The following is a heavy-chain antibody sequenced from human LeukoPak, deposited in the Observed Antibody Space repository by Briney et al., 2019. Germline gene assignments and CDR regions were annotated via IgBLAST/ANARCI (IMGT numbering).Heavy chain of an antibody. V-gene: IGHV3-13*05. CDR2: IGISGDQ. J-gene: IGHJ4*02. Sequence: GGSLRLSCVASGFTFSSYDMYWVRQVTGKGLEWVSSIGISGDQYYADSVKGRFTISRENAKNSLYLQMNSLRVGDTVCSFGARATNSLVDTCNVHPPDYWGQGALVTVSS. D-gene: IGHD3-9*01. CDR1: GFTFSSYD. CDR3: ARATNSLVDTCNVHPPDY.